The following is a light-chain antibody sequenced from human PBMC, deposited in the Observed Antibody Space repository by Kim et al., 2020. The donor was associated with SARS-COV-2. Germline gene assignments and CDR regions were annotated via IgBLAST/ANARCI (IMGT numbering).Light chain of an antibody. CDR2: DAS. CDR3: QQYASYSYT. V-gene: IGKV1-5*01. CDR1: QSITSR. J-gene: IGKJ2*01. Sequence: SASVGDRVTITCRASQSITSRLAWYQQKPGKAPKLLIYDASSLESGVPSRFSGGGSGTEFSLTISSLQPDDFATYYCQQYASYSYTFGQGTKLEI.